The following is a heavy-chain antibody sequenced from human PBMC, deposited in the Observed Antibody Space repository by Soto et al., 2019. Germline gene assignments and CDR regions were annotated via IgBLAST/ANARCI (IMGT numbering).Heavy chain of an antibody. Sequence: QVQLVESGGGVVQPGRSLRLSCAASGFTFSSYGMHWVRQAPGKGLEWVAVIWYDGSNKYYADSVKGRFTISRDNSKNTLYLQMTSLRAEDTAVYYCARDGDTAMVYDYYYGMDVWGQGTTVTVSS. CDR2: IWYDGSNK. CDR3: ARDGDTAMVYDYYYGMDV. D-gene: IGHD5-18*01. CDR1: GFTFSSYG. V-gene: IGHV3-33*01. J-gene: IGHJ6*02.